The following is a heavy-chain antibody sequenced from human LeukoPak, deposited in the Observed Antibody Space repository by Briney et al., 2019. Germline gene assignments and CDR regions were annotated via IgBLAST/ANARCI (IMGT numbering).Heavy chain of an antibody. CDR2: IDPSDSYT. J-gene: IGHJ5*02. CDR1: GYSFTSYW. CDR3: ARWGITMVRGDDYNWFDP. Sequence: GESLRISCKGSGYSFTSYWISWVRQMPGKGLEWMGRIDPSDSYTNYSPSFQGHVTLSADKSISTAYLQWSSLKASDTAMYYCARWGITMVRGDDYNWFDPWGQGTLVTVSS. V-gene: IGHV5-10-1*01. D-gene: IGHD3-10*01.